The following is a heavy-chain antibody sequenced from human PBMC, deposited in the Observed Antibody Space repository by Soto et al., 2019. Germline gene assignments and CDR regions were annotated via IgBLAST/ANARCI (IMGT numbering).Heavy chain of an antibody. CDR2: IYYSGT. D-gene: IGHD2-15*01. J-gene: IGHJ4*02. V-gene: IGHV4-59*01. CDR1: GGSISSYY. Sequence: QVQLQESGPGLVKPSETLSLTCTVSGGSISSYYWNWIRQPPGKGLEWIGYIYYSGTNYNPSLKSRVTISVDASKNQFSLKLSSVTAADTAVYYCARREPDGNVDYWGQGTLVTVSS. CDR3: ARREPDGNVDY.